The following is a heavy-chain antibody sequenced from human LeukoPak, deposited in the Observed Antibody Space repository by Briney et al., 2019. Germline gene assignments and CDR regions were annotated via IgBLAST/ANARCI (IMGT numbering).Heavy chain of an antibody. CDR3: ARTTEGGYTYNYFYYYYMDV. D-gene: IGHD5-18*01. CDR2: INHSGST. CDR1: GGSFSRYY. V-gene: IGHV4-34*01. J-gene: IGHJ6*03. Sequence: PSETLSLTCAVYGGSFSRYYWNWIRQPPGKGLEWIGEINHSGSTNYNPSLKSRVTISVDTSKNQFSLKLSSVTAADTAVYYCARTTEGGYTYNYFYYYYMDVWGKGTTVTISS.